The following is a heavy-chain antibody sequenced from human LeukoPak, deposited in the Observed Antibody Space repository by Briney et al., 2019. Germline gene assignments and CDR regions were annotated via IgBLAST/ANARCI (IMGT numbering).Heavy chain of an antibody. D-gene: IGHD3-16*02. CDR3: AKNGGIYDYVWGSYRYYFDY. V-gene: IGHV3-23*01. Sequence: AGGSLRLSCAASGFTFSSYAMSWVRQAPGKGLEWVSAISGSGGSTHYADSVKGRFTISRDNSKNTLYLQMNSLRAEDTAVYCCAKNGGIYDYVWGSYRYYFDYWGQGTLVTVSS. CDR2: ISGSGGST. CDR1: GFTFSSYA. J-gene: IGHJ4*02.